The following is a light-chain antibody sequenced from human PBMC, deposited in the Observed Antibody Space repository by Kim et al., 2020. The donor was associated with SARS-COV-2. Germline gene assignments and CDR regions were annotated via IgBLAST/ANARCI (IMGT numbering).Light chain of an antibody. V-gene: IGLV3-19*01. Sequence: SSELTQDPAVSVALGQTVRITCQGDSLRSYYATWYQQKPGQAPIVVIYGKNNRPSGFPDRFSGSSSGNTTSLTITGTQAGDEAYYYCNSRDSNDNVVFGG. J-gene: IGLJ2*01. CDR2: GKN. CDR1: SLRSYY. CDR3: NSRDSNDNVV.